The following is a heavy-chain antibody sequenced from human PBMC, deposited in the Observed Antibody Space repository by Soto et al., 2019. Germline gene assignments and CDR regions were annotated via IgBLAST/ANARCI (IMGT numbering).Heavy chain of an antibody. V-gene: IGHV1-8*01. CDR2: MNPNSGNT. D-gene: IGHD1-26*01. Sequence: GASVKVSCKASGYTFTSYDINWVRQATGQGLEWMGWMNPNSGNTGYAQKFQGRVTMTRDTSISTAYMELSSLRSEDTAVYYCARQGRGSYYFDYWGQGTLVTVSS. J-gene: IGHJ4*02. CDR1: GYTFTSYD. CDR3: ARQGRGSYYFDY.